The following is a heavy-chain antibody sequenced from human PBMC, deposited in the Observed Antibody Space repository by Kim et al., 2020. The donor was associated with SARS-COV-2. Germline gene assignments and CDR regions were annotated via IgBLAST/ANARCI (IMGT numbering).Heavy chain of an antibody. V-gene: IGHV4-59*08. Sequence: SETLSLTCTVSGGSISSYYWSWIRQPPGKGLEWIGYIYYSGSTNYNPSLKSRVTISVDTSKNQFSLKLSSVTAADTAVYYCARHRFRRRNAVETWGQRKIVSVSS. CDR3: ARHRFRRRNAVET. D-gene: IGHD1-1*01. CDR2: IYYSGST. J-gene: IGHJ3*02. CDR1: GGSISSYY.